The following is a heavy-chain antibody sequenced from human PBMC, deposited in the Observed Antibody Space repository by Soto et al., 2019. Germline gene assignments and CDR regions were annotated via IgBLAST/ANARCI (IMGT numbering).Heavy chain of an antibody. J-gene: IGHJ5*02. Sequence: QVQLVQSGAEVKKPGASVKVSCKASGYTFTSYGISWVRQAPGQGLEWMGGISAYNGNTNYAQKLQGRVTMTTDTSTSTAYMELRSLRSDDTAVYYCARDSEDLDYYDSSGWGWFDPWGQGTLVTVSS. CDR1: GYTFTSYG. D-gene: IGHD3-22*01. CDR3: ARDSEDLDYYDSSGWGWFDP. CDR2: ISAYNGNT. V-gene: IGHV1-18*01.